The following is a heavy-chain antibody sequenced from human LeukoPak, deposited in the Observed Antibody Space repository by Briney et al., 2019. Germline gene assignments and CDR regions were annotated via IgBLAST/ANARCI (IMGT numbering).Heavy chain of an antibody. V-gene: IGHV3-23*01. J-gene: IGHJ4*02. Sequence: PGGSLRLSCAASGFTFSSYAMSWVRQAPGKGLEWVSAISGSGGSTYYADSVKGRFTISRDNSKNTLYLRMNSLRAEDTAVYYCAKSPWFGELSYFDYWGQGTLVTVSS. CDR2: ISGSGGST. CDR1: GFTFSSYA. CDR3: AKSPWFGELSYFDY. D-gene: IGHD3-10*01.